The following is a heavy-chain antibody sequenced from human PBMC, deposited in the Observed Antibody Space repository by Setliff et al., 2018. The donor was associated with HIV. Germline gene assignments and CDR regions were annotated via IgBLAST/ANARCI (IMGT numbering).Heavy chain of an antibody. Sequence: SETLSLTCAVYGGSFSGYYWSWIRQPLGKGLEWIGEVTHSGRTNYNPSLESRVTTSVDTSKKQFSLRLTSVTAADTAVYYCARGVRDNSGWSSYYFDYWGQGTLVTVSS. CDR3: ARGVRDNSGWSSYYFDY. V-gene: IGHV4-34*01. D-gene: IGHD6-19*01. CDR1: GGSFSGYY. CDR2: VTHSGRT. J-gene: IGHJ4*02.